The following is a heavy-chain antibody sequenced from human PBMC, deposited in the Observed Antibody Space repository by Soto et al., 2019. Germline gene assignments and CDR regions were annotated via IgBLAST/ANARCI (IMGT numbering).Heavy chain of an antibody. V-gene: IGHV3-23*01. CDR2: ISGSGGRT. D-gene: IGHD3-16*01. Sequence: PGGSLRLSCVASGCPFSSEAMSWGRQTPWKGLEWVSGISGSGGRTYYADSVKGRFTISRDNSNNTLSLQMHILRVEDTAVYFCAKGGYYSLFDIWGQGTMVTVSS. CDR1: GCPFSSEA. J-gene: IGHJ3*02. CDR3: AKGGYYSLFDI.